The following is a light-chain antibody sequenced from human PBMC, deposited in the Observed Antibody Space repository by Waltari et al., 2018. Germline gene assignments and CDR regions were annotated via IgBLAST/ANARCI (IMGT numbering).Light chain of an antibody. Sequence: EIVLTQSPGTLSLSPGERATLSCRARQSVSRTLAWYQQKPGQAPRLLIYDATTSATGIPDRFSGSGSGTDFSLTISRLEPEDFAVYYCQKYGTLPATFGQGTKVEIK. CDR1: QSVSRT. CDR3: QKYGTLPAT. V-gene: IGKV3-20*01. CDR2: DAT. J-gene: IGKJ1*01.